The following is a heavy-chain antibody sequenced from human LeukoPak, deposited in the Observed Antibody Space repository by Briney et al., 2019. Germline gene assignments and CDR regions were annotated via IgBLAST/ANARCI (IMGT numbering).Heavy chain of an antibody. Sequence: SETLSLTCTVSGDSISSSNYYWGWIRQPPGKGLEWIGSISNGGNIYYNPSLMSRVTISVDTSENQFSLKLNSVTAADTAVYYCARRPPASGADWFDPWGRGTLVTVSS. V-gene: IGHV4-39*01. CDR2: ISNGGNI. J-gene: IGHJ5*02. D-gene: IGHD1-26*01. CDR1: GDSISSSNYY. CDR3: ARRPPASGADWFDP.